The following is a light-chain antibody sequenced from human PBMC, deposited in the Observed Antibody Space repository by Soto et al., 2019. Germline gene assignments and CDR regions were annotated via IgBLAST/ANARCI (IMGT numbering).Light chain of an antibody. V-gene: IGKV1-33*01. CDR2: DAS. CDR3: QQFDNLPLT. Sequence: DIPMTQSPSSLSASVGDRVTITCQASQDISNYLNWYQQILGKAPKILIYDASVLEAGVPSRFSGGGSGTHFTLTISSLQAEDVATYYCQQFDNLPLTFGGGTQVEIK. J-gene: IGKJ4*01. CDR1: QDISNY.